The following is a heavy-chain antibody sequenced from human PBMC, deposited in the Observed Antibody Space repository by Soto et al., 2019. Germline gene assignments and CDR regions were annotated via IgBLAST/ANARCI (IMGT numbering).Heavy chain of an antibody. Sequence: SETLSLTCTVSGGSISSSSYYWGWIRQPPGKGLWWIGSIYYSGSTYYNPSLKSRVTISVDTSKNQFSLKLSSVTAADTAVYYCARITMIVVVTSDAFDIWGQGTMVTVSS. CDR1: GGSISSSSYY. D-gene: IGHD3-22*01. J-gene: IGHJ3*02. CDR3: ARITMIVVVTSDAFDI. V-gene: IGHV4-39*01. CDR2: IYYSGST.